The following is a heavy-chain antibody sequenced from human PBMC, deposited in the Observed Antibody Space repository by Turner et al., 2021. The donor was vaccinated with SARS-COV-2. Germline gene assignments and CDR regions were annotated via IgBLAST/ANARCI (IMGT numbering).Heavy chain of an antibody. J-gene: IGHJ4*02. V-gene: IGHV3-21*01. CDR2: ISSSSNYI. Sequence: EVQLVESGGGLVKPGGSLRLSGAASDLPFSNYGMNWVRQAPGKGLEWVSSISSSSNYISYADSMRGRFTISRDNAKSSLYLQMNSLRAEDTALYYCARELPSSDRYFDSWGQGTLVTVSS. D-gene: IGHD3-22*01. CDR1: DLPFSNYG. CDR3: ARELPSSDRYFDS.